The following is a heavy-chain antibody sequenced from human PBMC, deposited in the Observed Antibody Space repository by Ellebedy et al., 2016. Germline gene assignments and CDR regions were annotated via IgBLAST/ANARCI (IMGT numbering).Heavy chain of an antibody. V-gene: IGHV1-8*01. CDR2: MNPNNGDT. CDR1: GYTFTNYD. CDR3: ARGDCSNASCYNANDY. J-gene: IGHJ4*02. Sequence: ASVKVSXXASGYTFTNYDINWVRQATGQGLEWMGWMNPNNGDTGLAQKFQGRVTMTRNTSINTAYMELSSLRSEDTAVYYCARGDCSNASCYNANDYWGQGTLVTVSS. D-gene: IGHD2-2*02.